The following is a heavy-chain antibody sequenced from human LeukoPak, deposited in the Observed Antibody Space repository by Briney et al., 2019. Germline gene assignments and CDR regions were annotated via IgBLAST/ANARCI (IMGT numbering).Heavy chain of an antibody. CDR3: ARNWFGP. Sequence: GGSLRLYCAASGFTFSSYAMSWVRQAPGKGLEWVSAISGSGGSTYYADSVKGRFTITRDKSKNTVYLQMNSLRFGDTAMYYCARNWFGPWGQGTLVTVSS. CDR2: ISGSGGST. CDR1: GFTFSSYA. V-gene: IGHV3-23*01. J-gene: IGHJ5*02.